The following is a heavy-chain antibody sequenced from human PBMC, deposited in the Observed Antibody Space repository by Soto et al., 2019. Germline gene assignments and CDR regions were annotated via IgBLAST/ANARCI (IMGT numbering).Heavy chain of an antibody. J-gene: IGHJ6*03. D-gene: IGHD2-2*02. V-gene: IGHV4-34*01. Sequence: SETLSLTCAVYGGSFSGYYWSWIRQPPGKGLEWIGEINQSGSTNYNPSLKSRVTISVDTSKNQFSLKLSSVTAADTAVYYCGRGLIVVVPAAIGSYMDVWGKGTPVTGTS. CDR3: GRGLIVVVPAAIGSYMDV. CDR2: INQSGST. CDR1: GGSFSGYY.